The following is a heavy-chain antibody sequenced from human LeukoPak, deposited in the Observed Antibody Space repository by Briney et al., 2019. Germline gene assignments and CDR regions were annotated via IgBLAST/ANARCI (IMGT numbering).Heavy chain of an antibody. V-gene: IGHV3-23*01. CDR3: AKEVRSGWNFFDY. Sequence: PGGSLRLSCAASGFTFSSYGMSWVRQAPGKGLEWVSGTSGSGGRTYYADSVKGRFTVSRDSTKNMLYLQMNSLSPDDTAAYYCAKEVRSGWNFFDYWGQGTLVTVSS. CDR1: GFTFSSYG. J-gene: IGHJ4*02. CDR2: TSGSGGRT. D-gene: IGHD6-19*01.